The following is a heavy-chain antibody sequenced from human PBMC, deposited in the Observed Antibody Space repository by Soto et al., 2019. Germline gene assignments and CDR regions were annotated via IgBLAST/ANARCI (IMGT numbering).Heavy chain of an antibody. CDR2: TYYRSKWYN. V-gene: IGHV6-1*01. J-gene: IGHJ6*02. D-gene: IGHD6-19*01. Sequence: WQTLSLTCAISGDSVCSNSSAWNWIRQSPSRGLELLGRTYYRSKWYNDYAVSVKSRITINPDTSKNQFSLQLNSVTPEDTAVYYCARVSKMYSSGWYVDYYYYGMDVWGQGTTVTGSS. CDR1: GDSVCSNSSA. CDR3: ARVSKMYSSGWYVDYYYYGMDV.